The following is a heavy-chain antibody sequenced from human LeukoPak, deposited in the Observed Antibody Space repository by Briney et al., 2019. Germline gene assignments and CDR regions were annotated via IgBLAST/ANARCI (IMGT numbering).Heavy chain of an antibody. CDR2: INPSGGST. D-gene: IGHD5-12*01. Sequence: ASVKVSCKASGYTFTSYYIHWVRQAPGQGLEWMGIINPSGGSTSYAQKFQGRVTMTRDTSTSTAYMELSSLRSEDTAVYYCARDRGLVVATPGGFDYWGQGTLVTVSS. V-gene: IGHV1-46*01. J-gene: IGHJ4*02. CDR3: ARDRGLVVATPGGFDY. CDR1: GYTFTSYY.